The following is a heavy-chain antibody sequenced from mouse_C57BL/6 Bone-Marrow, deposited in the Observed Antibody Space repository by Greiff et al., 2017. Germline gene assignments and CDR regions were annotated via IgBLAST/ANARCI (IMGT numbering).Heavy chain of an antibody. CDR3: AREKSCPLEWYFDV. Sequence: VQLQQPGAELVMPGASVKLSCKASGYTFTSYWMHWVKQRPGQGLEWIGEIDPSDSYTNYNQKFQGKSTLTVDTSSSTAYMQLSSLTSEDSAVYDGAREKSCPLEWYFDVWGTGTTVTVSS. CDR1: GYTFTSYW. CDR2: IDPSDSYT. D-gene: IGHD1-3*01. V-gene: IGHV1-69*01. J-gene: IGHJ1*03.